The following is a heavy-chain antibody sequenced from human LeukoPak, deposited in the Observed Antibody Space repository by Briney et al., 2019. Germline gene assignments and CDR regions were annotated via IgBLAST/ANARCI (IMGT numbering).Heavy chain of an antibody. CDR2: ISGSGGGT. Sequence: GGSLRLSCAASGFTFNSYAMSWVRQAPEKGLEWVATISGSGGGTYYADSVKGRFTISRDDSKNTLYLQMSSLRAEDTAIYYCVKDEGVVVTAIDYWGQGTLVTVSS. D-gene: IGHD2-21*02. CDR3: VKDEGVVVTAIDY. J-gene: IGHJ4*02. V-gene: IGHV3-23*01. CDR1: GFTFNSYA.